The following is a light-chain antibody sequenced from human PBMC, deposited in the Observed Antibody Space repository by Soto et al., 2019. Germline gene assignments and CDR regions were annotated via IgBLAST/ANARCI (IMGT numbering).Light chain of an antibody. J-gene: IGKJ3*01. CDR3: QQYNNWPPFT. CDR2: CAS. CDR1: HVVSSS. Sequence: EIVMPQSPATLSVSPGGRVTLSCMASHVVSSSLAWYQQKPGQAPRLLIYCASTRATGIPARFSGRGSGTAFSNTISSLLSADFVVYYCQQYNNWPPFTFGPGTKVEIK. V-gene: IGKV3-15*01.